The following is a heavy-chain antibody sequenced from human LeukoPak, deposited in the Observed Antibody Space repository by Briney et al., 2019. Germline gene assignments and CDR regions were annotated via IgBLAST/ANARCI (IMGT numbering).Heavy chain of an antibody. V-gene: IGHV4-59*08. CDR2: IYYSGST. CDR3: ARHGVNVVVPAARGVPYDAFDI. J-gene: IGHJ3*02. CDR1: GGSISSYY. D-gene: IGHD2-2*01. Sequence: PSETLSLTCTVSGGSISSYYWSWIRQPPGKGLEWIGYIYYSGSTNYNPSLKSRVTISVDTSKNQFSLKLSSVTAADTAVYYCARHGVNVVVPAARGVPYDAFDIWGQGTVVTVSS.